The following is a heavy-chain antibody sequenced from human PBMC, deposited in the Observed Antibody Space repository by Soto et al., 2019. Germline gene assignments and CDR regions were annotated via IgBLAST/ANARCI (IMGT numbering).Heavy chain of an antibody. J-gene: IGHJ5*02. CDR3: AYQLGYCSGGSCYSYNWFDP. Sequence: VASVKVYCKASGYTFTSYGISWVRQAPGQGLEWMGWISAYNGNTNYAQKLQGRVTMTTDTSTSTAYMELRSLRSDDTAVYYCAYQLGYCSGGSCYSYNWFDPWGQGTLVTVSS. D-gene: IGHD2-15*01. CDR2: ISAYNGNT. V-gene: IGHV1-18*01. CDR1: GYTFTSYG.